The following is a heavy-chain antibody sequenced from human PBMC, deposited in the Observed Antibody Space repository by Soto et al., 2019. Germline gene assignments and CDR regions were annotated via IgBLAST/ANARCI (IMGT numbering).Heavy chain of an antibody. Sequence: GGSLRLSCEASGFTFSAYAMSWVRQAPGKGLEWVSALTDNGGGTYYADSVKGRFTVARDNFKNTLYLQMNSLRAEDRAIYYCAKVVVPPSSGYYFDYWGQGALVTVSS. CDR2: LTDNGGGT. CDR3: AKVVVPPSSGYYFDY. D-gene: IGHD3-22*01. J-gene: IGHJ4*02. CDR1: GFTFSAYA. V-gene: IGHV3-23*01.